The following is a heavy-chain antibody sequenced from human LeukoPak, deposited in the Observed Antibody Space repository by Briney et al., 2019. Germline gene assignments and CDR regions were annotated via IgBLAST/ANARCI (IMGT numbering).Heavy chain of an antibody. V-gene: IGHV1-2*02. CDR3: ARSFYYGSGSTFDY. D-gene: IGHD3-10*01. CDR2: INPNSGGT. Sequence: GASVKVSCKASGYTFTGHYMHWVRQAPGQGLEWMGWINPNSGGTNYAQKFQGRVTMTRDTSISTAYMELSRLRSDDTAVYYCARSFYYGSGSTFDYWGQGTLVTVSS. CDR1: GYTFTGHY. J-gene: IGHJ4*02.